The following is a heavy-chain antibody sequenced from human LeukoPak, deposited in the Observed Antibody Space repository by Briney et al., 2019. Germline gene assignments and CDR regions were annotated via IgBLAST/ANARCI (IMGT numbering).Heavy chain of an antibody. J-gene: IGHJ4*02. V-gene: IGHV3-7*01. Sequence: GGSLRLSCAVSGFSFRSRWMSWVRQAPGKGPEWVANIKQDGIEKYYVDSVKGRFTISRDNAKNSLYLQMDSLRVGDTAVYYCARVKGYSGSFNRDFGYWGQGTLVTVSS. CDR2: IKQDGIEK. CDR3: ARVKGYSGSFNRDFGY. CDR1: GFSFRSRW. D-gene: IGHD1-26*01.